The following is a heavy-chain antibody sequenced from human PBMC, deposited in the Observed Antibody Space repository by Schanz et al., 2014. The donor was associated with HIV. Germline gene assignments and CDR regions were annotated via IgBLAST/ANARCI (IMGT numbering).Heavy chain of an antibody. J-gene: IGHJ6*02. CDR2: IYSAGTT. Sequence: QLVESGGGLIQPGGSLRLSCVFSGFTVSNNHLSWVRQAPGKGLEWVSIIYSAGTTYYTDSVKGRFTISRDNSKNTVYLQAKSLRPEDTAVYYCAKDRNQYDSRYIGKGNYYYYYGMDVWGQGTTVTVSS. D-gene: IGHD3-22*01. V-gene: IGHV3-53*01. CDR1: GFTVSNNH. CDR3: AKDRNQYDSRYIGKGNYYYYYGMDV.